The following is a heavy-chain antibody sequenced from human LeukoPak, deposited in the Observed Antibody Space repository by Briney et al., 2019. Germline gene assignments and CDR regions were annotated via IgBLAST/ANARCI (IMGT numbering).Heavy chain of an antibody. CDR1: GFTFSSFY. Sequence: GGSLRLSCAASGFTFSSFYMSWVRQAPGKGLEWVAAIKPDGSEKYYVASVKGRFTISRDNAKNSLYLQMNSLRAEDTAVYYCAKASSSIHFDYWGQGTLVTVSS. CDR3: AKASSSIHFDY. V-gene: IGHV3-7*01. J-gene: IGHJ4*02. CDR2: IKPDGSEK. D-gene: IGHD2-2*01.